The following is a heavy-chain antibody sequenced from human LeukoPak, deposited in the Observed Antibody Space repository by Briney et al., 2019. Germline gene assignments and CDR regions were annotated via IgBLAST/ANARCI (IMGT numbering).Heavy chain of an antibody. D-gene: IGHD3-10*01. CDR3: ARDSLWFGELPGGMDV. CDR2: IYYSGST. V-gene: IGHV4-61*08. Sequence: PSETLSLTCTVSGGSISSGGYYWSWIRQHPGKGLEWIGYIYYSGSTNYNPSLKSRVTISVDTSKNQFSLKLSSVTAADTAVYYCARDSLWFGELPGGMDVWGQGTTVTVSS. CDR1: GGSISSGGYY. J-gene: IGHJ6*02.